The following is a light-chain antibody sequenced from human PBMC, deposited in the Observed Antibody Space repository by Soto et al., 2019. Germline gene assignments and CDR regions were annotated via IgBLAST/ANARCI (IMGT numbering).Light chain of an antibody. J-gene: IGKJ2*01. CDR3: QQSFSIPIYT. Sequence: DIRMTQSPSSLSASVGDRVTISCRASQGIRSSLHWYQQRPGTPPNLLIYGTSSLQSGVPSRFRGSGSGTDFTLTISGVQPEDFATYYCQQSFSIPIYTFGQGTKVEIE. CDR1: QGIRSS. CDR2: GTS. V-gene: IGKV1-39*01.